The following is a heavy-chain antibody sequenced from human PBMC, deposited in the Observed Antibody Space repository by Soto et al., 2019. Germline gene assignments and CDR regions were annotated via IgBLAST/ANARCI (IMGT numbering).Heavy chain of an antibody. CDR2: INWNGGST. J-gene: IGHJ4*02. V-gene: IGHV3-20*04. CDR3: ARERYNWNSPRCFDY. D-gene: IGHD1-7*01. CDR1: GFTFDDYG. Sequence: EVPLVESGGGVVRPGGSLRRSCAASGFTFDDYGMSWVRQAPGKGLEWVSGINWNGGSTAYADSVKGRFTISRDNAKNSLYLQMNSLRAEDTALYYCARERYNWNSPRCFDYWGQGTLVTVSS.